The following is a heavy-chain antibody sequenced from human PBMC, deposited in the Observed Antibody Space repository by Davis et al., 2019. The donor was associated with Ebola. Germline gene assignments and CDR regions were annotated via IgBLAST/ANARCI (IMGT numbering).Heavy chain of an antibody. CDR2: ISHSGST. Sequence: SETLSLTCAVYGGSFSGYYWSWIRQPPGKGLEWIGEISHSGSTSYNPSLKSRVTISVDTSKNQFSLKLSSVTAADTAVYYCARGRPSPGDYVSWFDPWGQGTLVTVSS. CDR1: GGSFSGYY. CDR3: ARGRPSPGDYVSWFDP. J-gene: IGHJ5*02. D-gene: IGHD4-17*01. V-gene: IGHV4-34*01.